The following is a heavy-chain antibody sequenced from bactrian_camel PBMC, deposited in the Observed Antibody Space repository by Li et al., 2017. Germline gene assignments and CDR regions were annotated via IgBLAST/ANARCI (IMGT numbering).Heavy chain of an antibody. CDR3: AADSSHSSTRRAVLLVSTFKY. Sequence: HVQLVESGGGSVQAGGSLTLSCVASGYIDKRNCMGWVRQIAGEGREGIATIYNGGGSTWYHGSVKGRFTISKDNAQNTLYLQMNSIKPEDTGTYYCAADSSHSSTRRAVLLVSTFKYWGQGTQVTVS. CDR2: IYNGGGST. J-gene: IGHJ4*01. V-gene: IGHV3S1*01. CDR1: GYIDKRNC. D-gene: IGHD1*01.